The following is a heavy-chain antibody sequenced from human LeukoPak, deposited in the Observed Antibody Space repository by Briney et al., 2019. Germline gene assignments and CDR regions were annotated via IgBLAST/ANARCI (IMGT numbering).Heavy chain of an antibody. J-gene: IGHJ4*02. Sequence: PGGSLRLSCAASGFNFSSYSMNWVRQAPRKGLEWVSYISSSSSTIYYADSVKGRFTISRDNAKNSLYLQMNSLRAEDTAVYYCARDRVRPDYWGQGTLVTVSS. V-gene: IGHV3-48*01. CDR3: ARDRVRPDY. D-gene: IGHD2-8*01. CDR2: ISSSSSTI. CDR1: GFNFSSYS.